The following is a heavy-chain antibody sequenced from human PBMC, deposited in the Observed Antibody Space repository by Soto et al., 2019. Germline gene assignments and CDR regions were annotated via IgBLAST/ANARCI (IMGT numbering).Heavy chain of an antibody. CDR3: ARGGVPYSSGWGIDY. D-gene: IGHD6-19*01. V-gene: IGHV3-11*01. J-gene: IGHJ4*02. CDR2: ISNRGNTI. CDR1: GVTFSDYY. Sequence: QVQLVELGGGLVKPGGYLRFSCAASGVTFSDYYMNWIRQAPGKGLEWVSYISNRGNTIYYADSVKGRFTVSRDNTKNSLYLQMDSLRAEDSAVYFCARGGVPYSSGWGIDYWGQVILVNVSS.